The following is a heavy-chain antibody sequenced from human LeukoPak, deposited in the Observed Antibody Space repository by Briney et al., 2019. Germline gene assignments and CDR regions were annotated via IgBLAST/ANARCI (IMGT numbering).Heavy chain of an antibody. CDR2: INPNSGGT. CDR1: GYTFTGYY. CDR3: ARSEGIGSGGSIYYYYGMDV. D-gene: IGHD2-15*01. V-gene: IGHV1-2*02. J-gene: IGHJ6*02. Sequence: ASVTVSCTASGYTFTGYYMHWVRQAPGQGLEWMGWINPNSGGTNYAQKFQGRVTMTRDTSISTAYMELSSLRSEDTAVYYCARSEGIGSGGSIYYYYGMDVWGQGTTVTVSS.